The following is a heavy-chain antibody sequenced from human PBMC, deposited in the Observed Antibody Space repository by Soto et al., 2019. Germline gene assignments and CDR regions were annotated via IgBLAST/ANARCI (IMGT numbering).Heavy chain of an antibody. Sequence: GESLKISCKGSGYSFTSYWIGWVRQMPGKGLDLRGIIYPGDSNTRYSPSLQGQVTISVDKSISTAYLQWSSLKATDTAMYYCARHAYDFWSGHPNPRYYYGMDVWGQGTTVTVSS. CDR3: ARHAYDFWSGHPNPRYYYGMDV. D-gene: IGHD3-3*01. J-gene: IGHJ6*02. V-gene: IGHV5-51*01. CDR2: IYPGDSNT. CDR1: GYSFTSYW.